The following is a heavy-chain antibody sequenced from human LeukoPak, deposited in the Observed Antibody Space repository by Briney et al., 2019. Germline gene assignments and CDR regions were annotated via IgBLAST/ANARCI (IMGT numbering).Heavy chain of an antibody. V-gene: IGHV3-23*01. CDR2: ISSSGGST. J-gene: IGHJ6*02. D-gene: IGHD5-24*01. CDR1: GFTFSSSA. CDR3: ARDGYNYNGMDV. Sequence: GGSLRLSCAASGFTFSSSAMSWVRQVPGKGLEWVSGISSSGGSTNYADSVKGRFTISRDNSKNTLYLQMNSLRAEDTAVYYCARDGYNYNGMDVWGQGTTVAVSS.